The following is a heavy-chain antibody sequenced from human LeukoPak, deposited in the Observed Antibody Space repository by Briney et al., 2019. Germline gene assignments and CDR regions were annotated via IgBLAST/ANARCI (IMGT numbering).Heavy chain of an antibody. CDR1: GSTFSSYA. Sequence: GGSLRLSCAASGSTFSSYAMHWVRQAPGKGLEYVSAISSNGGSTYYANSVKGRFTSSRDNSKNTLYLQMGSLRAEDMAVYYCARSNWNDVRYFDYWGQGTLVTVSS. CDR3: ARSNWNDVRYFDY. CDR2: ISSNGGST. J-gene: IGHJ4*02. V-gene: IGHV3-64*01. D-gene: IGHD1-20*01.